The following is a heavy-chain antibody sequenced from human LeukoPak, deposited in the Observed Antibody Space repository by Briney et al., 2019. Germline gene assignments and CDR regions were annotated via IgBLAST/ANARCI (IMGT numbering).Heavy chain of an antibody. CDR3: ARDQRLGSKGGGDYESYYYYYGMDV. D-gene: IGHD4-17*01. Sequence: GGSLRLSCAASGFTFSTYGMNWVRQAPGKGLEWVANIKQDGSEKYYVDSVKGRFTISRDNAKNSLYLQMNSLRAEDTAVYYCARDQRLGSKGGGDYESYYYYYGMDVWGQGTTVTVSS. CDR2: IKQDGSEK. CDR1: GFTFSTYG. J-gene: IGHJ6*02. V-gene: IGHV3-7*01.